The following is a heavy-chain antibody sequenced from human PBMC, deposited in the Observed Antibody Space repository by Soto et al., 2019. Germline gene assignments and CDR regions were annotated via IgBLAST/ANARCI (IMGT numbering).Heavy chain of an antibody. CDR2: ISAYNGNT. CDR1: GYTFTSYG. Sequence: ASVKVSCKASGYTFTSYGISWVRQAPGQGLEWMGWISAYNGNTNYAQKLQGRVTMTTDTSTSTAYMELRSLRSDDTAVYYCARDGTPYHDILPAGLGGYYYYMDVGGKGTTVTVSS. D-gene: IGHD3-9*01. J-gene: IGHJ6*03. V-gene: IGHV1-18*01. CDR3: ARDGTPYHDILPAGLGGYYYYMDV.